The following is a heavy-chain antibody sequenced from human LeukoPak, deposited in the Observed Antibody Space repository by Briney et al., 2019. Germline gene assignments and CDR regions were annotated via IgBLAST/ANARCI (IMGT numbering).Heavy chain of an antibody. CDR1: GFTFSSYG. J-gene: IGHJ4*02. CDR3: IPSRNWNADY. Sequence: PGRSLRLSCAASGFTFSSYGMHWVRQAPGKGLEWVSAISGSGGSTYYADSVKGRFTISRDNSKNTLYLQMNSLRAEDTAVYYCIPSRNWNADYWGQGTLVTVSS. D-gene: IGHD1-1*01. CDR2: ISGSGGST. V-gene: IGHV3-23*01.